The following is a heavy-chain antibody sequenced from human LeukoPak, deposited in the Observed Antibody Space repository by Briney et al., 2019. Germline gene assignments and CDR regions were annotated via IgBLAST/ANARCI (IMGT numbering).Heavy chain of an antibody. Sequence: ASVKVSCKASGYTFTSYYMHWVRQAPGQGLEWTGRINPSGGSTSYAQKFQGRVTMTRDTSTSTVYMELSSLRSEDTAVYYCARLANYCSSTSCYPDYWGQGTLVTVSS. J-gene: IGHJ4*02. CDR3: ARLANYCSSTSCYPDY. D-gene: IGHD2-2*01. CDR1: GYTFTSYY. CDR2: INPSGGST. V-gene: IGHV1-46*01.